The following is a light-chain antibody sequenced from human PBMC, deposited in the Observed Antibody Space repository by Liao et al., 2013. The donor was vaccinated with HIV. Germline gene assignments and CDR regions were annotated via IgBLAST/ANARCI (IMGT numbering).Light chain of an antibody. CDR2: YDS. CDR1: NIGSKS. V-gene: IGLV3-21*01. Sequence: SYELTQPPSVSVAPGKTARITCGGNNIGSKSVHWYQQKPGQAPVLVIYYDSDRPSGIPERFSGSNSANTATLTISGTQSMDEADYYCQAWDSSSGVFGTGTKVTVL. CDR3: QAWDSSSGV. J-gene: IGLJ1*01.